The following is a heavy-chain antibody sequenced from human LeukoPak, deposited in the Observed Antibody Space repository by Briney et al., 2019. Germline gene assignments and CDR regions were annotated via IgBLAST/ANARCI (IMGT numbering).Heavy chain of an antibody. V-gene: IGHV4-30-4*08. CDR1: GGSISSGGYY. CDR3: ARASSRYSSSKAPYYYMDV. J-gene: IGHJ6*03. D-gene: IGHD6-6*01. Sequence: SQTLSLTCTVSGGSISSGGYYWSWIRQPPGKGLEWIGYIYYSGSTYYNPSLKSRVTISVDTSKNQFSLKLSSVTAADTAVYYCARASSRYSSSKAPYYYMDVWGKGTTVTVSS. CDR2: IYYSGST.